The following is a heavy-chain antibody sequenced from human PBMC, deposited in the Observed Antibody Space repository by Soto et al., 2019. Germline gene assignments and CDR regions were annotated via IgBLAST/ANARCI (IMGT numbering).Heavy chain of an antibody. CDR3: AKDYWGITRTTWEAFEN. D-gene: IGHD1-7*01. J-gene: IGHJ3*02. CDR1: GFTFSSYA. Sequence: EVQLLESGGGLVQPGGSLRLSCAASGFTFSSYAMSWVRQAPGKGLEWVSAISGSGGSTYYADSVKGRFTISRDNSKNTRYLQMNSLKAEDTVVFYCAKDYWGITRTTWEAFENWGQGTMVTVSS. V-gene: IGHV3-23*01. CDR2: ISGSGGST.